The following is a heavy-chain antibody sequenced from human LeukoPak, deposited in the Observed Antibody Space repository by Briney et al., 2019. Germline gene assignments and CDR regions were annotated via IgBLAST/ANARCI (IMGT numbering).Heavy chain of an antibody. D-gene: IGHD2-21*02. CDR2: INLNSGGT. J-gene: IGHJ4*02. CDR1: GYTCTAYY. Sequence: GASVKVSCKASGYTCTAYYMHWVRQAPGPGLEWMGWINLNSGGTNSSQKFQGRVTMTRDTSTSAAYMELSRLGSDDTAVYYCARVAGGDWYYFDFWGQGTLVTVSS. CDR3: ARVAGGDWYYFDF. V-gene: IGHV1-2*02.